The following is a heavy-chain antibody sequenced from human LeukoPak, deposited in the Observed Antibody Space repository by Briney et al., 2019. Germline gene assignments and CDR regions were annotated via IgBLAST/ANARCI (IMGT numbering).Heavy chain of an antibody. D-gene: IGHD6-13*01. CDR1: GFTFDDYT. CDR2: ISWDGGST. Sequence: GGSLRLPCAASGFTFDDYTMHWVRQAPGKGLEWVSLISWDGGSTYYADSVKGRFTISRDNSKNSLYLQMNSLRTEDTALYYCAKGRIYSSPFHAFDIWGQGTMVTVSS. J-gene: IGHJ3*02. CDR3: AKGRIYSSPFHAFDI. V-gene: IGHV3-43*01.